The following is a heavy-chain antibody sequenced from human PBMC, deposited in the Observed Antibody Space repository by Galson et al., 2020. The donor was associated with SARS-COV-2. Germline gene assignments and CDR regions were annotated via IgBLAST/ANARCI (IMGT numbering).Heavy chain of an antibody. J-gene: IGHJ4*02. Sequence: SGPTLVKPTQTLTLTCTFSGFSISTSGMCVSWIRQPPGKALEWLALIDWDDDKYYSTSLKTRLTISKETTKNQVVLTMTNMDPVDTATYYCARTRIAVAGEGGVDYWGQGTLVTVSS. CDR2: IDWDDDK. V-gene: IGHV2-70*01. CDR1: GFSISTSGMC. CDR3: ARTRIAVAGEGGVDY. D-gene: IGHD6-19*01.